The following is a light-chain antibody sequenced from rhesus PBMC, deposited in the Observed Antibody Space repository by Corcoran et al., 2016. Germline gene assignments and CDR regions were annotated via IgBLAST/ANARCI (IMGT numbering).Light chain of an antibody. V-gene: IGKV1-36*01. Sequence: DIQMTQSPSSLSASVGDRVTITCRASQGISNYLSWYQQKPGKAPKRLIYAASSLESGVPSRFSGSGSGTEFTLTSSSLQPEDFAAYYGLQYNSKPFTCGPGTKLDIK. J-gene: IGKJ3*01. CDR2: AAS. CDR3: LQYNSKPFT. CDR1: QGISNY.